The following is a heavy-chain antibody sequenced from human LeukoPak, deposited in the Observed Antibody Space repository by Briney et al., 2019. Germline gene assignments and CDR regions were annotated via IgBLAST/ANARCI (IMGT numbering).Heavy chain of an antibody. CDR2: ISSSGSTI. CDR3: ARETLIKYSSGWVGAAFDI. D-gene: IGHD6-19*01. J-gene: IGHJ3*02. V-gene: IGHV3-11*04. CDR1: GFTFCDYY. Sequence: GGSLRLSCAVSGFTFCDYYMSWIRQAPGKGLEWVSYISSSGSTIYYADSVKGRFTISRDNAKNSLYLQMNSLRAEDTAVYYCARETLIKYSSGWVGAAFDIWGQGTMVTVSS.